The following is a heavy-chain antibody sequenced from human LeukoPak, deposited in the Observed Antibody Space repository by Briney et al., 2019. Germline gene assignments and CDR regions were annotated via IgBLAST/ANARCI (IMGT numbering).Heavy chain of an antibody. D-gene: IGHD3-10*01. Sequence: PGGSLRLSCTASGFTFSDYYMSRIRQAPGKGLEWISSISNSGRPTYDADSVKGRFTISRDNAKNSLYLQMNSLRDEDTAVYYCARDRYYYRYWGQGTLVTVSS. CDR1: GFTFSDYY. J-gene: IGHJ4*02. CDR3: ARDRYYYRY. CDR2: ISNSGRPT. V-gene: IGHV3-11*01.